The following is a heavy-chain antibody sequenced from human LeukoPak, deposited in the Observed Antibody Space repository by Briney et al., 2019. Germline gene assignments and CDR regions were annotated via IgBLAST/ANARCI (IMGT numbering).Heavy chain of an antibody. Sequence: VGTLRLSCVASAVTFSSIGMDWVRQAPGKGLEWVALIASDGNDKSYGDPVKVRFTIYRARSKSTLYLNRNRLRPQDTAGIYFTTKMIRGNGGDDYEDWGEEGQVTVS. V-gene: IGHV3-30*03. CDR2: IASDGNDK. D-gene: IGHD5-12*01. J-gene: IGHJ4*02. CDR1: AVTFSSIG. CDR3: TTKMIRGNGGDDYED.